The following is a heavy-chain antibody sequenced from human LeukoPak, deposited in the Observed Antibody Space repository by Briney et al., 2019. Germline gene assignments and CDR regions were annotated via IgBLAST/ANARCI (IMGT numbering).Heavy chain of an antibody. CDR3: ARQIRRITIFGVVTGSAFDI. CDR1: GGSISSSSYY. CDR2: IYYSGST. V-gene: IGHV4-39*01. Sequence: SETLSLTCTVSGGSISSSSYYWGWIRQPPGKGLEWTGSIYYSGSTYYNPSLKSRVTISVDTSKNQFSLKLSSVTAADTAVYYCARQIRRITIFGVVTGSAFDIWGQGTMVTVSS. D-gene: IGHD3-3*01. J-gene: IGHJ3*02.